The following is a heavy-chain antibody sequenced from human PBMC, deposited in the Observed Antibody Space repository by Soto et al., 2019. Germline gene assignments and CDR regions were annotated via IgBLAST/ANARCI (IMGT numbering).Heavy chain of an antibody. CDR2: ITSSSSTI. D-gene: IGHD2-21*02. CDR1: GFTFTSNS. CDR3: ARVRVGTAYFDY. Sequence: GWSLRLSCAASGFTFTSNSMNWVRQAPGKGLEWISYITSSSSTIYYADSVKGRFTISRDNAKNSVYLQMNSLRDEDTAVYYCARVRVGTAYFDYWGQGILVTVSS. J-gene: IGHJ4*02. V-gene: IGHV3-48*02.